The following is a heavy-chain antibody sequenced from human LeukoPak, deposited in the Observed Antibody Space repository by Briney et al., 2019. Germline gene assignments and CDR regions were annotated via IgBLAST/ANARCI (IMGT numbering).Heavy chain of an antibody. V-gene: IGHV4-59*01. CDR2: IYYSGST. Sequence: SETLSLTCTVSGGSISSYYWSWIRQPPGKGLEWIGYIYYSGSTNYNPSLKSRVTISVDTSKNQFSLKLSSVTAADTAVYYCARGEPGAYYYGSGNYLGSFDYWGQGTLVTVSS. CDR1: GGSISSYY. J-gene: IGHJ4*02. D-gene: IGHD3-10*01. CDR3: ARGEPGAYYYGSGNYLGSFDY.